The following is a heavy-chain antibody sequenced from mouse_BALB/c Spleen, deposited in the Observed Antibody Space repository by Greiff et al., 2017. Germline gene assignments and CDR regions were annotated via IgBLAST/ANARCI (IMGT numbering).Heavy chain of an antibody. J-gene: IGHJ4*01. V-gene: IGHV1-9*01. CDR2: ILPGSGST. D-gene: IGHD2-3*01. Sequence: QVQLQQSGAELMKPGASVKISCKATGYTFSSYWIEWVKQRPGHGLEWIGEILPGSGSTNYNEKFKGKATFTADTSSNTAYMQLSSLTSEDSAVYYCARDDGYSSYAMDYWGQGTSVTVSS. CDR3: ARDDGYSSYAMDY. CDR1: GYTFSSYW.